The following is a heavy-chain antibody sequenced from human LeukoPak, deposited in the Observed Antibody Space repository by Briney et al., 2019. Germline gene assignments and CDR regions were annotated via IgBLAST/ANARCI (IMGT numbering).Heavy chain of an antibody. D-gene: IGHD6-6*01. Sequence: ASVKVSCKASGYTFTDYYMHWVRQAPGQGLEWMGWINPNSGGTNYAQRFQGRVTMTRDTSISTAYMDLSRLRSDDAAVYYCARGESSSSFSAFDIWGQETMVTVSS. CDR3: ARGESSSSFSAFDI. V-gene: IGHV1-2*02. CDR2: INPNSGGT. CDR1: GYTFTDYY. J-gene: IGHJ3*02.